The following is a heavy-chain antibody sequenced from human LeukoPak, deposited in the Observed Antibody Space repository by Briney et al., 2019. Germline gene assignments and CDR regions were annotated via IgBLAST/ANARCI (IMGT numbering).Heavy chain of an antibody. CDR2: INWNGGGT. D-gene: IGHD2/OR15-2a*01. CDR3: ARDFSPGKRYYFDY. Sequence: GGSLRLSCAASGFTFDDYGMSWVRQVPGKGLEWVSGINWNGGGTAYADSVKGRFTISRDNAKNSLYLQMNSLRDEDTAVYFCARDFSPGKRYYFDYWGQGTLVTVSS. CDR1: GFTFDDYG. V-gene: IGHV3-20*04. J-gene: IGHJ4*02.